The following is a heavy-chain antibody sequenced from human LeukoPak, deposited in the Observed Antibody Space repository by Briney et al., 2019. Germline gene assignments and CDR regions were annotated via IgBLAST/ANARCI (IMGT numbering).Heavy chain of an antibody. CDR3: ARDSGYGSRSKGIDY. D-gene: IGHD3-10*01. Sequence: PSETQSLTCTVSGGSISSYYRSWIRQPPGKGLEWIGYIYYGGSTNYNPSLKSRVTISVDTSKNQFSLKLSSVTAADTAVYYCARDSGYGSRSKGIDYWGQGTLVTVSS. V-gene: IGHV4-59*08. CDR1: GGSISSYY. J-gene: IGHJ4*02. CDR2: IYYGGST.